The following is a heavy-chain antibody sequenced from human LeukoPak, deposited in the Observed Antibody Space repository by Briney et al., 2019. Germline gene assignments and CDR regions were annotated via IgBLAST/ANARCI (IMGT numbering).Heavy chain of an antibody. Sequence: ASVTVSFTYVGGSFNIYAIYWVRQAPGQGLEWVGGIIPLLGTASYAQMFQGRLTITADESTSTVYMELSSLRSEDTAIYYCVRTSDWGQGTLVAVSS. D-gene: IGHD6-6*01. CDR2: IIPLLGTA. CDR3: VRTSD. J-gene: IGHJ4*02. CDR1: GGSFNIYA. V-gene: IGHV1-69*13.